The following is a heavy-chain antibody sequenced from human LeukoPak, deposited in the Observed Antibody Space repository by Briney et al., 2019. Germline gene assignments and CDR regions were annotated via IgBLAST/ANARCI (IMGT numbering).Heavy chain of an antibody. V-gene: IGHV3-33*01. D-gene: IGHD6-6*01. CDR1: GFTFSSYG. CDR3: ALSIAARPYYFDY. Sequence: PGGSLRLSCAASGFTFSSYGMHWVRQAPGKGLEWVAVIWYDGSNKYYADSVKGRFTISRDNSKSTLYLQMNSLRAEDTAVYYCALSIAARPYYFDYWGQGTLVTVSS. J-gene: IGHJ4*02. CDR2: IWYDGSNK.